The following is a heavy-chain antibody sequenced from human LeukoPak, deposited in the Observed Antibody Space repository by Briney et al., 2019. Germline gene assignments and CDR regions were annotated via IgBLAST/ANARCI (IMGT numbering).Heavy chain of an antibody. J-gene: IGHJ4*02. CDR3: ARHENIVVVASATAFDY. CDR2: IYYSGNT. CDR1: GGSLSSSSQF. D-gene: IGHD2-15*01. Sequence: SETLSLTCSVSGGSLSSSSQFWGWIRQPPGKGLEWIGSIYYSGNTYYNPSLKSRVTMSVDTSKNHFSLKVTSVTAADTAMYYCARHENIVVVASATAFDYWGQGTLVTVSS. V-gene: IGHV4-39*01.